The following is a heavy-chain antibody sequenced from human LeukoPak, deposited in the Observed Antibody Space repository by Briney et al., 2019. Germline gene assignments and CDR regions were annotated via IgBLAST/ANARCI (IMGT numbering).Heavy chain of an antibody. V-gene: IGHV4-59*01. Sequence: PSETLSLTCTVSGGSISSYYWSWIRQPPGKGLEWIGYIYYSWSTNYNPSLTSRVTISVDTSKNQFSLKLSSVTAADTAVYYCARWGFYDSSGLIQLADDAFDIWGQGTMVTVSS. J-gene: IGHJ3*02. CDR3: ARWGFYDSSGLIQLADDAFDI. D-gene: IGHD3-22*01. CDR2: IYYSWST. CDR1: GGSISSYY.